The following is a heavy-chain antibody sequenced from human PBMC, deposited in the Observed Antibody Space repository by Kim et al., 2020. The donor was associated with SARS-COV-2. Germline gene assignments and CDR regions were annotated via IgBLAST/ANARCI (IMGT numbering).Heavy chain of an antibody. D-gene: IGHD6-19*01. J-gene: IGHJ4*02. CDR2: TI. CDR3: ARSVEYSFDY. Sequence: TIRHADSVKGRFTISRDNAKKLLYLQMNSLGDEDTAVYYCARSVEYSFDYWGQGTLVTVSS. V-gene: IGHV3-48*02.